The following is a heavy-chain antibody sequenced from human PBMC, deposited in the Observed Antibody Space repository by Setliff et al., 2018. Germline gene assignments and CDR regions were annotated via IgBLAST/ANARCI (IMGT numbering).Heavy chain of an antibody. CDR3: ARTGTYRYFDY. CDR2: IYYTGIT. D-gene: IGHD1-1*01. CDR1: DDSLTNYRYY. V-gene: IGHV4-39*01. J-gene: IGHJ4*02. Sequence: PSETLSLTCTVSDDSLTNYRYYWGWIRQPPGKGLEWIGNIYYTGITYYNASLASRLTISVDTAKNQFSLKLTSVTAADTAVYYCARTGTYRYFDYWGQGARVTVSS.